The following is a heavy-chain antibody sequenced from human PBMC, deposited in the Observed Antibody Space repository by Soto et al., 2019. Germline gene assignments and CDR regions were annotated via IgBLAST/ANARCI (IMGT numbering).Heavy chain of an antibody. Sequence: QVQLVESGGGLVKPGGSLRLSCAASGFTFSDHCMTWVRQAPGKGLEWLSYVSTSSSYTNYADSVKGRFTISRDNAMHSLYLQMNSLRAEDTAVYYCARLRLTGYFDYWGQGTLVTVSS. J-gene: IGHJ4*02. CDR3: ARLRLTGYFDY. CDR2: VSTSSSYT. CDR1: GFTFSDHC. V-gene: IGHV3-11*05.